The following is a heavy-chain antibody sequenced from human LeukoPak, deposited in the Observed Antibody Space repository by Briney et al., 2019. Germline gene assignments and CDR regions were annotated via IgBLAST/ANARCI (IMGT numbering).Heavy chain of an antibody. D-gene: IGHD1-1*01. V-gene: IGHV3-30-3*01. CDR1: GFTFRNYY. CDR2: ISLDGNNE. Sequence: PGGSLRLSCAASGFTFRNYYMHWVRQAPGKGLEWVAAISLDGNNEYYADSVKGRFSLSRDNSMNTLYLQLNSLRTEDTAMYYCARDLLGHWTYDYWGQGTLVTVSS. CDR3: ARDLLGHWTYDY. J-gene: IGHJ4*01.